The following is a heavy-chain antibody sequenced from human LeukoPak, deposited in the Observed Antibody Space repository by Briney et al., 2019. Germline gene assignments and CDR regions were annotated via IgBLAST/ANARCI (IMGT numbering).Heavy chain of an antibody. CDR1: GFTFSSYA. V-gene: IGHV3-23*01. J-gene: IGHJ4*02. Sequence: GGSLRLSCAASGFTFSSYAMSWVRQAPGKGLEWVSAISGSGDSTFYADSVKGRFTISRDNSKNTLYLQMNSLRAEDTAVYYCAVQRSSGWQGDFDYWGQGTLVTVSS. D-gene: IGHD6-19*01. CDR2: ISGSGDST. CDR3: AVQRSSGWQGDFDY.